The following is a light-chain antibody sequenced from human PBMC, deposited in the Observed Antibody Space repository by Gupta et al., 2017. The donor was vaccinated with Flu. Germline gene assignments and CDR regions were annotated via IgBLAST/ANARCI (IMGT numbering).Light chain of an antibody. Sequence: PSSLSASVGYRVTITCQASQDIKKHLNWYQQKPGQAPKLLIYDASNWETGVSSRFSGSGSGTDFTFTISSLQAEDIAIYYCQQYDNLHLTFGGGTKVEIK. V-gene: IGKV1-33*01. CDR2: DAS. CDR3: QQYDNLHLT. CDR1: QDIKKH. J-gene: IGKJ4*01.